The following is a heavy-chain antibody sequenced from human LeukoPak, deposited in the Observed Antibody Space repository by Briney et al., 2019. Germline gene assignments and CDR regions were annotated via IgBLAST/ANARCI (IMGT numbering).Heavy chain of an antibody. V-gene: IGHV7-4-1*02. CDR2: INTNTGNP. CDR1: GYTFTNHS. CDR3: ARRSMVQHLDV. Sequence: ASVKVSCKASGYTFTNHSINWVRQAPGQGLEYMGWINTNTGNPTYAQAFTGRIAFSLDTSVSTAFLQITSLKAEDTAVYFCARRSMVQHLDVWGKGTTVIVSS. J-gene: IGHJ6*04. D-gene: IGHD3-10*01.